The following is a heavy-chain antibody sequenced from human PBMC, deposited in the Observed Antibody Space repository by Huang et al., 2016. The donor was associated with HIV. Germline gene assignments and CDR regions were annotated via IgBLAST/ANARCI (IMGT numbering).Heavy chain of an antibody. V-gene: IGHV1-18*04. Sequence: QVQLVQSGPEVSKPGASVKVCCKASGYTFISYGINWVRQAPGQGLEWMGWISVSNGNTNYAQKFQGRVTITADKSTSTVYLDLRSLRSDDTALYYCARGSIALPKWFDPWGQGTLVTVSS. CDR1: GYTFISYG. CDR3: ARGSIALPKWFDP. D-gene: IGHD6-6*01. J-gene: IGHJ5*02. CDR2: ISVSNGNT.